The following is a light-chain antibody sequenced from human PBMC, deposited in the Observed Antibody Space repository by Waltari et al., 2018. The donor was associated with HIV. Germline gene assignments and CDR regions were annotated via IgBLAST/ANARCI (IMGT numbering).Light chain of an antibody. Sequence: QSALTQPASVSGSPGPSITISCTGASSDVGCYDWLYWYQQHPGNAPSLIIYELTNRPAGFSNRFFGSKSANTASLTISGLQADDEADYYCSYTGTNSLHFGGGTKVTVL. J-gene: IGLJ2*01. CDR2: ELT. CDR1: SSDVGCYDW. CDR3: CSYTGTNSLH. V-gene: IGLV2-14*01.